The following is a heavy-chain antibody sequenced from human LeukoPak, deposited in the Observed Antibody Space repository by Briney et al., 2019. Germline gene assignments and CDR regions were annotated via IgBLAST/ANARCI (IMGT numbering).Heavy chain of an antibody. Sequence: PGGSLRLSCATSGFTFSSYWMSWVRQAPGKGLEWVANIKQDGSEKYYVDSVKGRFTISRDNAKNSLYLQMNSLRVEDTAVYYCARDGSGWYKLDYWGQGTLVTVSS. D-gene: IGHD6-19*01. V-gene: IGHV3-7*03. CDR2: IKQDGSEK. CDR1: GFTFSSYW. CDR3: ARDGSGWYKLDY. J-gene: IGHJ4*02.